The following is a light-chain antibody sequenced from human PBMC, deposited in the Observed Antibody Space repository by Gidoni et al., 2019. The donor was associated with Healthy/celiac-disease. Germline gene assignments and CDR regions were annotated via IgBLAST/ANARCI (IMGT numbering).Light chain of an antibody. CDR3: QQSYSTPQT. Sequence: DIHMTPSPSSLSASVADRVTITCRASQSISSYLNWYQQKPGKAPKLLIYAASSVQSGVPSRFSGRGSGKDFTLTISSLQPEDFATYYCQQSYSTPQTFGQXTKVEIK. J-gene: IGKJ1*01. V-gene: IGKV1-39*01. CDR1: QSISSY. CDR2: AAS.